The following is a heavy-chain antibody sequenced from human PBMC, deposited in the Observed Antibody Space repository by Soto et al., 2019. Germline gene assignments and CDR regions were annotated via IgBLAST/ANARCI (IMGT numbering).Heavy chain of an antibody. D-gene: IGHD2-2*01. Sequence: SETLSLTCTVSGGSISSYYWSWIRQPPGKGLEWIGYIYYSGSTNYNPSLKSRVTISVDTSKNQFSLKLSSVTAADTAVYYCARVGCSSTSCYDSKHNWFDPWGQGTLVTVSS. J-gene: IGHJ5*02. CDR2: IYYSGST. CDR3: ARVGCSSTSCYDSKHNWFDP. CDR1: GGSISSYY. V-gene: IGHV4-59*01.